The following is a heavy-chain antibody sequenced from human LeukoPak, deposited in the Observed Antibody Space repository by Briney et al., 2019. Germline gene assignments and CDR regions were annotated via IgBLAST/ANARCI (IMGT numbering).Heavy chain of an antibody. CDR1: GGSISSYY. D-gene: IGHD4-17*01. CDR2: IYYSGST. Sequence: SETLSLTYTVSGGSISSYYWSWIRRPPGKGLEWIGYIYYSGSTNYNPSLKSRVTISVDTSKNQFSLKLSSVTAADTAVYYCASTDYYYMDVWGKGTTVTVSS. CDR3: ASTDYYYMDV. J-gene: IGHJ6*03. V-gene: IGHV4-59*12.